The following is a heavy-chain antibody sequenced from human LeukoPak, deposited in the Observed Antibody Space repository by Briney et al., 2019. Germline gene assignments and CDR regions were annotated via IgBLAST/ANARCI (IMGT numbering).Heavy chain of an antibody. V-gene: IGHV4-4*07. CDR2: VYTSGST. J-gene: IGHJ5*02. Sequence: SETLSLTCTVSGCSISSYYWSWIRQPAGKGLEWIGRVYTSGSTNYNPSLKSRVTMSVDTSKNQFSLKLSSVTAADTAVYYCARAVGIAAAGTFDPWGQGTLVTVSS. CDR3: ARAVGIAAAGTFDP. CDR1: GCSISSYY. D-gene: IGHD6-13*01.